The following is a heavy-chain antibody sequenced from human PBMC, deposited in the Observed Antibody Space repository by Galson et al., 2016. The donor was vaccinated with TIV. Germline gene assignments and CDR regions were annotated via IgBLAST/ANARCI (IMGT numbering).Heavy chain of an antibody. V-gene: IGHV3-23*01. Sequence: LRLSCAASGFPFSSYAMHWVRQAQGKGLEWVSGIVGTGGTTYYADSVKGRFSISRDNSKNTLYLQMNSLRGEDTALYYCTRRKNYGGDAFDLWGQGTLVTVSS. CDR3: TRRKNYGGDAFDL. D-gene: IGHD4-23*01. CDR1: GFPFSSYA. CDR2: IVGTGGTT. J-gene: IGHJ3*01.